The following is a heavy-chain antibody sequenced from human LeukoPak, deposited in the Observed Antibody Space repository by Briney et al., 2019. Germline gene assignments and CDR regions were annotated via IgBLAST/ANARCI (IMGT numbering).Heavy chain of an antibody. V-gene: IGHV4-39*01. CDR3: ARHRYSSSWFHY. D-gene: IGHD6-13*01. CDR1: GGSISSSSYY. Sequence: SETLSLTCTVSGGSISSSSYYWGWIRQPPGKGLEWIGSIYYSGSTYYNPSLKSRVTISVDTSKNQFSLKLSSVTAADTAVYYCARHRYSSSWFHYWGPRTLVTVSS. CDR2: IYYSGST. J-gene: IGHJ4*02.